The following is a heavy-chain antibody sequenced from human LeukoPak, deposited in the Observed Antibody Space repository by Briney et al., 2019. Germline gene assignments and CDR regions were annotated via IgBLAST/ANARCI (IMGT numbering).Heavy chain of an antibody. CDR1: GFTFSSYG. V-gene: IGHV3-23*01. CDR2: ISGSGGST. J-gene: IGHJ6*03. Sequence: GGSLRLSCAASGFTFSSYGMSWVRQAPGKGLEWVSAISGSGGSTFYADSVKGRFTISRDNSKNTLYLQMNSLRAEDTAVYYCAKGSRPGYSYGPREYYYYMDVWGKGTTVTVSS. CDR3: AKGSRPGYSYGPREYYYYMDV. D-gene: IGHD5-18*01.